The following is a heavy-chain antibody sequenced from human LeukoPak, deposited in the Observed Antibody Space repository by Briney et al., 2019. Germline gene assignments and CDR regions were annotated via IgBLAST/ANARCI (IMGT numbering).Heavy chain of an antibody. CDR3: AKLAGISGWYVYYFDY. CDR1: GFTFGTQA. Sequence: GGSLRLSCAASGFTFGTQAMTWVRQAPGKGLEWVSGMSGSGDTTYYADSAKGRFTISRDNSKNTLFLQMNSLRAEDTAVYYCAKLAGISGWYVYYFDYWGQGTLVTVS. CDR2: MSGSGDTT. J-gene: IGHJ4*02. D-gene: IGHD6-19*01. V-gene: IGHV3-23*01.